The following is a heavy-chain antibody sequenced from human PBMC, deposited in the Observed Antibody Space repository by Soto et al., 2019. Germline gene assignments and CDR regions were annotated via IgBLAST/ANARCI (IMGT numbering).Heavy chain of an antibody. CDR2: IWYDGSNK. D-gene: IGHD6-19*01. CDR3: ARADSGLYVGIDP. CDR1: GFTFSSYG. Sequence: QVQLVESGGGVVQPGRSLRLSCAASGFTFSSYGMHWVRQAPGKGLEWVAVIWYDGSNKYYADSVKGRFTISRDNSKNTLYLQMNSLRAEDTAVYYCARADSGLYVGIDPWGQGTLVNVSS. J-gene: IGHJ5*02. V-gene: IGHV3-33*01.